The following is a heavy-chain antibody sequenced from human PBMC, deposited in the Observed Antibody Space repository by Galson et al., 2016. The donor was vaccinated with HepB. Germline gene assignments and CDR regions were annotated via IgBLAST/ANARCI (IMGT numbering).Heavy chain of an antibody. D-gene: IGHD4-17*01. Sequence: SVKVSCKASGDTSITYAISWVRQAPGQGLEWMGEIIPILGTQNYAQKLQDRVTLTADQSTSTAYMELSSLTSDDAAVYFCASAYGDYPPNFDFWGQGTLVTVSS. V-gene: IGHV1-69*10. CDR2: IIPILGTQ. CDR3: ASAYGDYPPNFDF. CDR1: GDTSITYA. J-gene: IGHJ4*02.